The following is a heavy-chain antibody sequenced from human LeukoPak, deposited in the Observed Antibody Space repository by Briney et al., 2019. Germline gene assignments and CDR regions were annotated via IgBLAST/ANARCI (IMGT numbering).Heavy chain of an antibody. Sequence: ASVKVSCKASGYTFTGYYMHWVRQAPGQGLEWMGRINPNSGGTNYAQKFQGRVTMTRDTSISTAYMELSRLRSDDTAVYYCARDHSGGYYDILTGYFPWFDPWGQGTLVTVSS. CDR2: INPNSGGT. J-gene: IGHJ5*02. D-gene: IGHD3-9*01. CDR3: ARDHSGGYYDILTGYFPWFDP. CDR1: GYTFTGYY. V-gene: IGHV1-2*06.